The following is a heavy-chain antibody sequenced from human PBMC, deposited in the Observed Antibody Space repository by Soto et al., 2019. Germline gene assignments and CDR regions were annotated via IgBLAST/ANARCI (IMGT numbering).Heavy chain of an antibody. CDR1: GQAFTRDV. J-gene: IGHJ6*02. V-gene: IGHV1-3*01. D-gene: IGHD3-16*01. Sequence: AAAVEGACKASGQAFTRDVMSSVGQAPGQRLEWMGWINAGNGNTKYSQKFQGRLTITRDTSASTAYMELSSLRSEATAVYYGARVVWAYYGMDVWGQGTTVTVSS. CDR3: ARVVWAYYGMDV. CDR2: INAGNGNT.